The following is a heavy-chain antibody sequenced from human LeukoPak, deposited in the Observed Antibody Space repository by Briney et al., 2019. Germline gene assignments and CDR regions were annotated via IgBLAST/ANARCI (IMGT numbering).Heavy chain of an antibody. Sequence: ASVKVSCKASGYTFTSHHINWVRQAAGQGLEWMGWMNPNSGNTAYAQKFQGRVTMTLDTSINTAYMELDSLRSEDTAVYYCARGRPTNLGGIYWGQGSLVTVSP. CDR1: GYTFTSHH. CDR2: MNPNSGNT. CDR3: ARGRPTNLGGIY. V-gene: IGHV1-8*02. D-gene: IGHD7-27*01. J-gene: IGHJ4*02.